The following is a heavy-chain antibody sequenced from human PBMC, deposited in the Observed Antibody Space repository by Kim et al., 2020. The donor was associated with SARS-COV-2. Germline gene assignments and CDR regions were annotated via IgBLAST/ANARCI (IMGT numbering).Heavy chain of an antibody. D-gene: IGHD2-21*01. J-gene: IGHJ4*02. CDR3: ARVVVIAILDY. Sequence: SETLSLTCAVYGGSFSGYYWSWIRQPPGKGLEWIGEINHSGSTNHNPSLKSRVTISVDTSKNQFSLKLSSVTAADTAVYYCARVVVIAILDYWGQGTLVTVSS. CDR1: GGSFSGYY. V-gene: IGHV4-34*01. CDR2: INHSGST.